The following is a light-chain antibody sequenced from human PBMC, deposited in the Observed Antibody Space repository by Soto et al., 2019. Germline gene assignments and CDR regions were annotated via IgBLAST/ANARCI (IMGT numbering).Light chain of an antibody. V-gene: IGKV3-11*01. CDR1: QSVSSY. J-gene: IGKJ5*01. CDR3: QERSNWPIT. CDR2: DAS. Sequence: EIVLTQSPATLSLSPGARATLSCRASQSVSSYLAWYQQKPCQAPRLLIYDASNRATGIPARFSGSGSGTDFTLPISSLEPEDFAGYDCQERSNWPITCGQGTRLEIK.